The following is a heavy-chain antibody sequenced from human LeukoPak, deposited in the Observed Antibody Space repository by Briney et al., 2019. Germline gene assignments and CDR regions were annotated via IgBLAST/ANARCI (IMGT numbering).Heavy chain of an antibody. D-gene: IGHD6-19*01. V-gene: IGHV3-48*01. CDR3: ATKQWLNS. CDR1: GFTFSSYS. Sequence: GGSLRLSCAASGFTFSSYSMNWVRQAPGKGLEWVSYISSSSTIYYADSVKGRFTISRDNAKNSLYLQMNSLRAEDTAVYYCATKQWLNSWGQGTRVIVSS. CDR2: ISSSSTI. J-gene: IGHJ4*02.